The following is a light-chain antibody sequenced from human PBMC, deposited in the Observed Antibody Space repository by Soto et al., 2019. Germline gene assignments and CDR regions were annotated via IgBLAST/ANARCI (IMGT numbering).Light chain of an antibody. V-gene: IGKV3-15*01. J-gene: IGKJ5*01. CDR2: GAS. CDR3: QQYYSSIT. CDR1: QSVSSN. Sequence: EIVMTQSPATLSASPGERATLSCRASQSVSSNLAWYQQKPGQAPRLLIYGASTRATGIPARFSGSGSGTEFTLTISSLQSEDFAVYYCQQYYSSITFGQGTRLEIK.